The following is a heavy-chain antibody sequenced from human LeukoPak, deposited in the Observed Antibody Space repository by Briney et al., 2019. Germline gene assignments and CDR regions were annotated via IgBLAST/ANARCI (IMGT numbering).Heavy chain of an antibody. D-gene: IGHD6-19*01. V-gene: IGHV4-59*08. Sequence: SETLSLTCTISGDSINGHYWSWIRQPPGKRLEWIGDIHYKGSTNYNLSLKSRVTISVDTSKNHLSLNLTSVLAADTAINYCARRDTGWNYCDYWGQGILVTVSS. CDR2: IHYKGST. CDR3: ARRDTGWNYCDY. CDR1: GDSINGHY. J-gene: IGHJ4*02.